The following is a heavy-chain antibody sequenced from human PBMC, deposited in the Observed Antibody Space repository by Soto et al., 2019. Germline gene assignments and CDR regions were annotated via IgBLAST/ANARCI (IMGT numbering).Heavy chain of an antibody. Sequence: GGSLRLSCVASGFTFSDYEMNWVRQAPGKGLEWVAHITSGGNTMYADSVEGRFTISRDDADNSLYLQMNNLRGEDTALYHCTKEKSVMYSGYDAFDVWGRGTMVTISS. D-gene: IGHD5-12*01. V-gene: IGHV3-48*03. CDR1: GFTFSDYE. CDR2: ITSGGNT. J-gene: IGHJ3*01. CDR3: TKEKSVMYSGYDAFDV.